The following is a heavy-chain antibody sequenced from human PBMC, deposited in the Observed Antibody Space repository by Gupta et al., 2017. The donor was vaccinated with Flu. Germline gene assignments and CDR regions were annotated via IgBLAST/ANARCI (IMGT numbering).Heavy chain of an antibody. CDR3: ARSRGYCRGGTCYSSPWYFDR. CDR2: VSPNSDQT. V-gene: IGHV1-8*01. CDR1: YD. J-gene: IGHJ2*01. D-gene: IGHD2-15*01. Sequence: YDSHWVRQATGQGVEWMGWVSPNSDQTDHAQKFQGRLTMTSDASISTVYLELDSLRSDDTAVYFWARSRGYCRGGTCYSSPWYFDRWGRGTMVTVSS.